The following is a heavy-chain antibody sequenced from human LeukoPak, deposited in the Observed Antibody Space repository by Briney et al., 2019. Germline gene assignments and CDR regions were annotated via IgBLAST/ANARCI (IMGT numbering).Heavy chain of an antibody. Sequence: GGSLRLSCVASGFTFSSYSMNWVRQAPGKGLEWVSSISSSSSYIYCADSVKGRFTISRDNAKNSLYLQMNSLRAEDTAVYYCASSLKTYYYDSSGYPPDYWGQGTLVTVSS. D-gene: IGHD3-22*01. V-gene: IGHV3-21*01. J-gene: IGHJ4*02. CDR1: GFTFSSYS. CDR3: ASSLKTYYYDSSGYPPDY. CDR2: ISSSSSYI.